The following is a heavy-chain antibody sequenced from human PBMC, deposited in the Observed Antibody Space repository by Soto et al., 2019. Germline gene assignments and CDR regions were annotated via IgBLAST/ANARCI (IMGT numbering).Heavy chain of an antibody. CDR3: ARVLVTTGSLEY. J-gene: IGHJ4*02. CDR1: GGSISSGGYC. D-gene: IGHD3-9*01. CDR2: IYCSGST. V-gene: IGHV4-31*03. Sequence: QVQLQESGPGLVKPSQTLSLTCTVSGGSISSGGYCWSWIRQHPGKGLEWIGYIYCSGSTYYNPSLKSRLTISVDTSKNQFSLKLRSVAAADTAVYYCARVLVTTGSLEYWGQGTLVAVST.